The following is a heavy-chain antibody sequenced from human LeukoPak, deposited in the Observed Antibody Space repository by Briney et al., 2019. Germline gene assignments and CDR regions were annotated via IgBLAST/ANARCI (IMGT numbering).Heavy chain of an antibody. D-gene: IGHD1-26*01. CDR3: AKDSRYSGSSGNFDY. Sequence: GGSLRLSCAASGFTFSSYAMHWVRQAPGKGLEWVSAISGSGGSTYYADSVKGRFTISRDNSKNTLYLQMNSLRAEDTAVYYCAKDSRYSGSSGNFDYWGQGTLVTVSS. V-gene: IGHV3-23*01. J-gene: IGHJ4*02. CDR2: ISGSGGST. CDR1: GFTFSSYA.